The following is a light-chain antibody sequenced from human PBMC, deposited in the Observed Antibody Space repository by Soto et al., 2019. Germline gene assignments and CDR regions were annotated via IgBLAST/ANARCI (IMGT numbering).Light chain of an antibody. J-gene: IGKJ1*01. CDR1: QSLVHSDGNSY. CDR2: KSS. Sequence: DLVLTQTPLSSPVTLGQPASISCRSSQSLVHSDGNSYLSWLHQRPGQPPRLLIYKSSNRFSGVPDVVSGSGAGNYFPLRISRVEAEDVGVYYGMQATHIPWTFGQGTTVEVK. V-gene: IGKV2-24*01. CDR3: MQATHIPWT.